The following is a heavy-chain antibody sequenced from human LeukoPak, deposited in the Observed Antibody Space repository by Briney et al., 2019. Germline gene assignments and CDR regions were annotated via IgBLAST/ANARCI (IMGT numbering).Heavy chain of an antibody. CDR1: GGSFSGYY. V-gene: IGHV4-34*01. CDR2: INHSGST. D-gene: IGHD3-10*01. CDR3: ARGRAWFGELLDY. J-gene: IGHJ4*02. Sequence: PLETLSLTRAVYGGSFSGYYWRWIRQPPGKGLEEFGEINHSGSTNYNPSLKSRVTISVDTSKNQFSLKLSSVTAADTAVYYCARGRAWFGELLDYWGQGTLVTVSS.